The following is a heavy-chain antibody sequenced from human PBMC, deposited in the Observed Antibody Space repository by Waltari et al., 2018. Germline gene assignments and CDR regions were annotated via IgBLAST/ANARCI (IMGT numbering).Heavy chain of an antibody. V-gene: IGHV3-74*01. CDR2: IKYDGTTR. Sequence: EVQLVESGGDLVQPGGALILSCAASGFTFRNYWMHWVRQAPGEGLVWVSRIKYDGTTRAYADSVKGRFTISRDNAKNTLFLQMSGLRAEDTAVYYCARDLDWVLFDSWGQGTLVTVSS. CDR3: ARDLDWVLFDS. D-gene: IGHD3-9*01. CDR1: GFTFRNYW. J-gene: IGHJ4*02.